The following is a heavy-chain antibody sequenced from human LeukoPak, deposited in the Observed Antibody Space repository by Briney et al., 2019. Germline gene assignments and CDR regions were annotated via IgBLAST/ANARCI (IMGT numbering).Heavy chain of an antibody. J-gene: IGHJ6*02. CDR1: GFTVSSYG. D-gene: IGHD5-18*01. V-gene: IGHV3-30*18. CDR2: ISYDGSNK. Sequence: GRSLRLSCAASGFTVSSYGRHWVRQAPGKGLEWVAVISYDGSNKYYADSVKGRFTISRDNSKNTLYLQMNSLRAEDTAVYYCAKDLGYSYGYHYYYYGMDVWGQGTTVTVSS. CDR3: AKDLGYSYGYHYYYYGMDV.